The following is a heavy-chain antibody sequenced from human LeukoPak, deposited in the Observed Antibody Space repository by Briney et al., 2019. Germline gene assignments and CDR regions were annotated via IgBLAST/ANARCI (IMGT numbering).Heavy chain of an antibody. V-gene: IGHV4-38-2*02. J-gene: IGHJ4*02. CDR1: GYSFSSGYY. D-gene: IGHD5-24*01. Sequence: SETLSLTCAVSGYSFSSGYYWGWIRQPPGRGLEWIGSIYHSGSTYYNPSLKSRLTISVDTSKNQFSLKLSSVTAADTAVYYCARDEMATTIFDYWGQGTLVTVSS. CDR3: ARDEMATTIFDY. CDR2: IYHSGST.